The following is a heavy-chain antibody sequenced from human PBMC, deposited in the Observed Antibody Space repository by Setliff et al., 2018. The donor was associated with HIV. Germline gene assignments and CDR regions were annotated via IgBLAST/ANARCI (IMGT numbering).Heavy chain of an antibody. CDR2: IVDSGST. D-gene: IGHD5-18*01. J-gene: IGHJ4*01. V-gene: IGHV4-59*01. CDR3: ARTEDYSYGDAPFDY. Sequence: SETLSLTCTLYGGSLTNFWWTWIRQSPGKGLEWIGEIVDSGSTTYNPSLKSRVTISVDTSKNQFSLKLSPVTAADTAVYYCARTEDYSYGDAPFDYWGHGTLVTVSS. CDR1: GGSLTNFW.